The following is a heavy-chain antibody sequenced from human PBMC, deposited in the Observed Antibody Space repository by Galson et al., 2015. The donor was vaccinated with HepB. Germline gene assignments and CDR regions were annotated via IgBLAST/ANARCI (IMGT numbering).Heavy chain of an antibody. CDR3: AKEARYWYGSGSHLVV. CDR1: GFTFSNTA. J-gene: IGHJ6*02. V-gene: IGHV3-23*01. CDR2: VCSNPGTS. Sequence: SLRLSCAASGFTFSNTAMSWVRQGPGKGLEWISAVCSNPGTSFSANSVRGRLTVSRDNSKNTVFLQMNSLRAEDTGVYSCAKEARYWYGSGSHLVVWGQGTTVTVSS. D-gene: IGHD3-10*01.